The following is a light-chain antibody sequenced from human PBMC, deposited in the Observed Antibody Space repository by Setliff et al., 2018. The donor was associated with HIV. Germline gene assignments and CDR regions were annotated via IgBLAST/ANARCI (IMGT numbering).Light chain of an antibody. J-gene: IGLJ1*01. CDR2: DVT. CDR3: TSYGGNNNFYV. CDR1: SSDVGGYNY. V-gene: IGLV2-8*01. Sequence: QSVLTQPPSASGSPGQSVTISCTGTSSDVGGYNYVSWYVQRPGKAPKLIIYDVTKRPSGVPDSFSGSKSGNTASLTVSGLQAEDEGDYYCTSYGGNNNFYVLGTGTKVTVL.